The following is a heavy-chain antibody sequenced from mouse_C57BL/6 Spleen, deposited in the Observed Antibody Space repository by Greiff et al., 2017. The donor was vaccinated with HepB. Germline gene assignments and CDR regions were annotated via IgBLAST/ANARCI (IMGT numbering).Heavy chain of an antibody. J-gene: IGHJ4*01. CDR2: ISSGSSTI. V-gene: IGHV5-17*01. Sequence: DVMLVESGGGLVKPGGSLKLSCAASGFTFSDYGMHWVRQAPEKGLEWVAYISSGSSTIYYADTVKGRFTISRDNAKNTLYLQMTSLRSEDTAMYYCERHYGGSIRYAMDYWGQGTSVTVSS. CDR1: GFTFSDYG. CDR3: ERHYGGSIRYAMDY. D-gene: IGHD1-2*01.